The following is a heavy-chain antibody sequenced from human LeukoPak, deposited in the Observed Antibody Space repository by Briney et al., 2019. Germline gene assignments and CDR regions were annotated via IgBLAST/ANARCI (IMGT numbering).Heavy chain of an antibody. CDR2: IYYSGST. CDR1: GGSISSYY. D-gene: IGHD3-10*01. Sequence: SETLSPTCTVSGGSISSYYWSWIRQPPGKGLEWIGYIYYSGSTNYNPSLKSRVTISVDTSKNQFSLKLSSVTAADTAVYYCARGVRAFGELYGHDAFDIWGQGTMVTVSS. J-gene: IGHJ3*02. CDR3: ARGVRAFGELYGHDAFDI. V-gene: IGHV4-59*01.